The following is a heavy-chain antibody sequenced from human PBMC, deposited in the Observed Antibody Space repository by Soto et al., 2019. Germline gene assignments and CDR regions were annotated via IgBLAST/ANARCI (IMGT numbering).Heavy chain of an antibody. V-gene: IGHV4-31*03. Sequence: SETLSLTCSVSGGSFSSDSFIWSWVRQFPGKGLEWIGYVNYSGTTYYNPSLRSRITMSVDTSKNQFSLNLSSVTAADTAVYYCARDHKWDGMDVWGQGTTVTVSS. J-gene: IGHJ6*02. D-gene: IGHD1-26*01. CDR1: GGSFSSDSFI. CDR2: VNYSGTT. CDR3: ARDHKWDGMDV.